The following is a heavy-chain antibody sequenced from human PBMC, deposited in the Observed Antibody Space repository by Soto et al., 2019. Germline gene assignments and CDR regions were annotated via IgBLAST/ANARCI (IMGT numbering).Heavy chain of an antibody. Sequence: PGGSLRLSCASSGFTFSSYSMNWVRQAPGKGLEWVSYISSSSSTIYYADSVKGRFTISRDNAKNSLYLQMNSLRDEDTAVYYCAREWNPLNWFDPWGQGTLVTVSS. D-gene: IGHD1-1*01. CDR2: ISSSSSTI. V-gene: IGHV3-48*02. CDR1: GFTFSSYS. J-gene: IGHJ5*02. CDR3: AREWNPLNWFDP.